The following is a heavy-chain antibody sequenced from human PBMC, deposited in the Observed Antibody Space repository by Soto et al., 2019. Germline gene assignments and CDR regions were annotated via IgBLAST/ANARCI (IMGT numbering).Heavy chain of an antibody. Sequence: PGESLKISCKGSGYMFINYWIGWVLQIPGKALEWMGIIYPGDSDTRYSPSFQGQVTISADKSISTAYLQWRSLKSSDTAMYYCARRSSDSSSWLIFDFWGQGTPVTVSS. CDR1: GYMFINYW. CDR3: ARRSSDSSSWLIFDF. J-gene: IGHJ4*02. V-gene: IGHV5-51*01. D-gene: IGHD6-13*01. CDR2: IYPGDSDT.